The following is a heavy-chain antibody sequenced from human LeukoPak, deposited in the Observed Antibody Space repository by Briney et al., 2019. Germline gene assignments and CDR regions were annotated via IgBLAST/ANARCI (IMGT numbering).Heavy chain of an antibody. CDR2: INPNSGGT. D-gene: IGHD5-18*01. CDR1: GYTFTGYY. CDR3: ARDPVDTATMSFDY. Sequence: ASVKVSCKASGYTFTGYYMHWVRQAPGQGLEWMGWINPNSGGTNYAQKFQGRVTMTRDTSISTAYMELSSLRSEDTAVYYCARDPVDTATMSFDYRGQGTLVTVSS. J-gene: IGHJ4*02. V-gene: IGHV1-2*02.